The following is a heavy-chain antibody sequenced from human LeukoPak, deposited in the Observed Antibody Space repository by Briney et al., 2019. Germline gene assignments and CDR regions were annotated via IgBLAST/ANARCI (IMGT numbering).Heavy chain of an antibody. D-gene: IGHD6-13*01. Sequence: GGSLRLSCAASGFTFSSYWMSWVRQAPGKGLEWVANINYYGGEKYYVDSVKGRFTISRDNAKNSLYLQMNSLRAEDMAVYYCATYNLAASREFAYWGQGTLVTVSS. CDR3: ATYNLAASREFAY. V-gene: IGHV3-7*01. CDR1: GFTFSSYW. CDR2: INYYGGEK. J-gene: IGHJ4*02.